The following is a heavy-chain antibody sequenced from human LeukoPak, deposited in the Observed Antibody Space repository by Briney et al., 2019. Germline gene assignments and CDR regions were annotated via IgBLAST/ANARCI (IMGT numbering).Heavy chain of an antibody. Sequence: ASVKVSCKASGYTFTSYDINWVRQATGQGLEWMGWMNPNSGNTGHARKFQGRVTMTRNTSISTAYMELSSLRSEDTAVYYCLVAVAPNSWGQGTLVTVSS. V-gene: IGHV1-8*01. J-gene: IGHJ5*02. CDR2: MNPNSGNT. D-gene: IGHD6-19*01. CDR3: LVAVAPNS. CDR1: GYTFTSYD.